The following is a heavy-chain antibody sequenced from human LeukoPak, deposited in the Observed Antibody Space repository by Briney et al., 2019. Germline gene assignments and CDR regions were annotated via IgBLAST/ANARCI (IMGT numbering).Heavy chain of an antibody. CDR3: ARETDYVWGSYRYPDY. Sequence: GGSLRLSCAASGFTFSSYAMNWVRQAPGKGPEWVSYISSSSSTIYYADSVKGRFTISRDNAKNSLYLQMNSLRAEDTAVYYCARETDYVWGSYRYPDYWGQGTLVTVSS. J-gene: IGHJ4*02. CDR1: GFTFSSYA. V-gene: IGHV3-48*01. D-gene: IGHD3-16*02. CDR2: ISSSSSTI.